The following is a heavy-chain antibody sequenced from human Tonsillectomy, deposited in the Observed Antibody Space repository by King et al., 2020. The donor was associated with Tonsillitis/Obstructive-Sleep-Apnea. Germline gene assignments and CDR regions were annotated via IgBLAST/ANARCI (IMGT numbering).Heavy chain of an antibody. D-gene: IGHD1-14*01. Sequence: VQLVESGGGVVQPGRSLRLSCAASGFTFSSYAMHWVRQAPGKGLDWGAVISYDGSNKYYADSVKGRFTISRDNSKNTLYLQMNSLRAEDTAVYYCARDGRRGYYMDVWGKGTTVTVSS. CDR3: ARDGRRGYYMDV. V-gene: IGHV3-30*01. CDR2: ISYDGSNK. J-gene: IGHJ6*03. CDR1: GFTFSSYA.